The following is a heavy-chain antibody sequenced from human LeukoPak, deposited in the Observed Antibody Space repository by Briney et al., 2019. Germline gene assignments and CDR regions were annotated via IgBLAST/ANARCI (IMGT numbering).Heavy chain of an antibody. CDR3: AGDRGGSYYRLYAFDI. Sequence: ASVKVSCKASGYTFTGYYMHWVRQAPGQGLEWMGWINPNSGGTDYAQKFQGRVTMTRDTSISTAYMELSRLRSDDTAVYYCAGDRGGSYYRLYAFDIWGQGTMVTVSS. D-gene: IGHD1-26*01. CDR1: GYTFTGYY. J-gene: IGHJ3*02. V-gene: IGHV1-2*02. CDR2: INPNSGGT.